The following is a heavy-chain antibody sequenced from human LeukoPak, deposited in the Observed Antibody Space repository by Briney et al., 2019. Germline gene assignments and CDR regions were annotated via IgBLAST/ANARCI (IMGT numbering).Heavy chain of an antibody. J-gene: IGHJ4*02. CDR1: GGSISSSSYY. V-gene: IGHV4-39*07. D-gene: IGHD3-16*01. Sequence: SETLSLTCTVSGGSISSSSYYWGWIRQPPGKGLEWIGSIYYSGSTYYNPSLKSRVTISVDTSKNQFSLKLSSVTAADTAVYYCAREGVYDYVGGLFDYGGQGTLVTVSS. CDR2: IYYSGST. CDR3: AREGVYDYVGGLFDY.